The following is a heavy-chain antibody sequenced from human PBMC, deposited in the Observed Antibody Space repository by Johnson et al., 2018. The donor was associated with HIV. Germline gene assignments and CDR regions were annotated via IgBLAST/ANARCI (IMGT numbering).Heavy chain of an antibody. J-gene: IGHJ3*01. CDR3: ARDRAFDL. Sequence: VSLVESGGDLVQRGGSLRLSCAASGFSVSSNYMSWVRQAPGQGLECVSVIYSGGTTYYTHSVRDRFTISRDKSKNTVYLQMNSLKVEDTAMYYCARDRAFDLWGPGTMVTVSS. V-gene: IGHV3-66*02. CDR2: IYSGGTT. CDR1: GFSVSSNY.